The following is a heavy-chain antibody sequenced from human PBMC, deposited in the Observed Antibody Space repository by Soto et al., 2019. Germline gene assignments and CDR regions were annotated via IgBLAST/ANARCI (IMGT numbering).Heavy chain of an antibody. Sequence: EVQLLESGGGLVQPGGSLRLSCAASGFTFSSYAMSWVRQGPGKGLEWVSGISGSGESTYYADSVKGRFTISRDNSKNTLYLQMNSLRAEDTAVYYCAKDYSSGSYYFDYWGQGTRVTVSS. CDR1: GFTFSSYA. CDR2: ISGSGEST. D-gene: IGHD6-19*01. V-gene: IGHV3-23*01. J-gene: IGHJ4*02. CDR3: AKDYSSGSYYFDY.